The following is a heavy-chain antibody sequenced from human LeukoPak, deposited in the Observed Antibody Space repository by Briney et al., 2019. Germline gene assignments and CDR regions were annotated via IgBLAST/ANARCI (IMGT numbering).Heavy chain of an antibody. V-gene: IGHV3-23*01. D-gene: IGHD3-10*01. CDR3: AKGSGSDYLIDY. CDR1: GFTFSSNT. Sequence: PGGSLRLSCAASGFTFSSNTMTWVRQAPGKGLEWVAAIDASGSSTSYADSVEGRFTISRDSAKTTVYLQLNSLRDEDTAVYYCAKGSGSDYLIDYWGQGTLVTVSS. J-gene: IGHJ4*02. CDR2: IDASGSST.